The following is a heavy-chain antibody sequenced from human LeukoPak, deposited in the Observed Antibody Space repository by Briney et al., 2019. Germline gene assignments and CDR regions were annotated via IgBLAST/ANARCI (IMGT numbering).Heavy chain of an antibody. CDR1: GFSFRDYP. CDR2: ISAGADVI. Sequence: GGSLGLSCEAAGFSFRDYPMGWVRRASGKRLEWVSGISAGADVIFYADPVKGRFTISRDNSKNTLYLQMNSLRAEDTAVYYCATGRVGDYYYYYMDVWGKGTTVTVSS. CDR3: ATGRVGDYYYYYMDV. V-gene: IGHV3-23*01. D-gene: IGHD1-26*01. J-gene: IGHJ6*03.